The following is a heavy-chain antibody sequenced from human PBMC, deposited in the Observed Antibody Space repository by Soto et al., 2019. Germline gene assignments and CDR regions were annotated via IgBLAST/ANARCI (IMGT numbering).Heavy chain of an antibody. J-gene: IGHJ4*02. D-gene: IGHD3-9*01. CDR2: ISNNGGSV. V-gene: IGHV3-64*02. CDR1: GFTVSSNY. Sequence: GGSLSLSFAASGFTVSSNYMNWVRQAPGRGLEYVSAISNNGGSVYYADSVKGRFTISRDNSKNTLYLQMGSLRTEDMAVYYCARGGLGIERYFDFWGQGVLVTVSS. CDR3: ARGGLGIERYFDF.